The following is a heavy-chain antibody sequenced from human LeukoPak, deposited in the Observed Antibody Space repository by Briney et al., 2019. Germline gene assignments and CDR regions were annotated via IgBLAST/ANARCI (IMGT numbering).Heavy chain of an antibody. CDR1: GFTFSSYA. V-gene: IGHV3-23*01. CDR2: ISVSGGCT. CDR3: AKTVVPAAIGPVY. J-gene: IGHJ4*02. Sequence: PGGSLRLSCAASGFTFSSYAMSWVRQAPGKGLEWVSAISVSGGCTYYADSVKGRFTISRDNSKNTLYLQMNSLRAEDTAVYYCAKTVVPAAIGPVYWGQGTLVTVSS. D-gene: IGHD2-2*01.